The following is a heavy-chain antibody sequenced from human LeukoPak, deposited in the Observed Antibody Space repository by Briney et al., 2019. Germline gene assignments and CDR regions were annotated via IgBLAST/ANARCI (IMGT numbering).Heavy chain of an antibody. J-gene: IGHJ5*02. CDR2: INPNSGGT. D-gene: IGHD3-3*01. CDR1: GYTFTGYY. Sequence: ASVKVSCKASGYTFTGYYMHWVRQAPGQGLEWMGWINPNSGGTNYAQKFQGRVTMTRDTSISTAYMELSRLRSDDAAVYYCARDKYYDFWSGYSPRWFDPWGQGTLVTVSS. CDR3: ARDKYYDFWSGYSPRWFDP. V-gene: IGHV1-2*02.